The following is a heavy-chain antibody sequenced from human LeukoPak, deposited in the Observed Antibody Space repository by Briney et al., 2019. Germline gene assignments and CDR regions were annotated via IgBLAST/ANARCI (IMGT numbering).Heavy chain of an antibody. V-gene: IGHV1-18*01. CDR2: ISAYNGNT. CDR1: GYTFTSYG. J-gene: IGHJ4*02. CDR3: ASSERYCSGGSCYFDY. D-gene: IGHD2-15*01. Sequence: GASVTVSCKASGYTFTSYGISWVRQAPGQGLEWMGWISAYNGNTNYAQKLQGRVTMTTDTSTSTAYMELRSLRSDDTAVYYCASSERYCSGGSCYFDYWGQGTLVTVSS.